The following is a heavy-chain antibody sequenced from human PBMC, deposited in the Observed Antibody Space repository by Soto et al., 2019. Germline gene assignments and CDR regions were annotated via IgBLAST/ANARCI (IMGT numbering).Heavy chain of an antibody. CDR2: INPNSGDT. CDR3: ARSGISLVRGVLSELDY. D-gene: IGHD3-10*01. J-gene: IGHJ4*02. Sequence: QVQLVQSGAEVKKPGASVKVSCKASGYTFNGYYMHWVRQAPGQGLEWMGGINPNSGDTNYAQKFEGWVTMTRDTSISTAYMELTRLTSDDTATYYCARSGISLVRGVLSELDYWGQGTLVTVSS. V-gene: IGHV1-2*04. CDR1: GYTFNGYY.